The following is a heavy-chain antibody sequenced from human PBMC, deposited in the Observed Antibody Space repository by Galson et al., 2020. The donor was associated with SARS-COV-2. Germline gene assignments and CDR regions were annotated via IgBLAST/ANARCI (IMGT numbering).Heavy chain of an antibody. V-gene: IGHV4-59*02. Sequence: ASETLSLTCTVSGGSVSNYYWSWIRQSPGKGLEWMGYVHYSGSTNYNPSLKSRVTISLDTSKNQFSLNLSSVTAADSAEYYCARNHYDSSGDYFWFFDLWGRGTLVTVSS. D-gene: IGHD3-22*01. CDR2: VHYSGST. J-gene: IGHJ2*01. CDR3: ARNHYDSSGDYFWFFDL. CDR1: GGSVSNYY.